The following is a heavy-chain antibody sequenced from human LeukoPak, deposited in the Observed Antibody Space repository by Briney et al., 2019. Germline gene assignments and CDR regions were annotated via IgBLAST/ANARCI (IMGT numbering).Heavy chain of an antibody. Sequence: PSETLSLTCTVSGGSISSYYWSWIRQPPGKGLEWIGYIYYSGSTNYNPSLKSRVTISVDTSKNQFSLKLSSVTAAGTAVYYCARVAGKRWLQPFDYWGQGTLVTVSS. D-gene: IGHD5-24*01. CDR2: IYYSGST. J-gene: IGHJ4*02. V-gene: IGHV4-59*01. CDR3: ARVAGKRWLQPFDY. CDR1: GGSISSYY.